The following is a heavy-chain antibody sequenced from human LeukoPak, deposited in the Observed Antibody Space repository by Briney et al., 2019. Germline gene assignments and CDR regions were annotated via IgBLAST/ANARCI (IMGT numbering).Heavy chain of an antibody. V-gene: IGHV3-74*01. J-gene: IGHJ4*02. CDR1: GFTVSRHW. D-gene: IGHD5-18*01. CDR3: ARGRGSTYGLFDY. CDR2: INGEGVNI. Sequence: PGGSLRLSCAASGFTVSRHWMRWVRQAPGKGLVWVSRINGEGVNIYYTDSVKGRFTISRDNAKNTLYLQMNRLRAEDTAVYYGARGRGSTYGLFDYWGQGTLVTVSS.